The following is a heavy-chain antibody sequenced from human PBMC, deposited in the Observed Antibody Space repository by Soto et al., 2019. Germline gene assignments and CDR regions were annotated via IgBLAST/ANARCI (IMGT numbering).Heavy chain of an antibody. CDR3: ARNFDS. CDR2: IYYSGST. J-gene: IGHJ5*01. Sequence: SETLSLTCTVSGGSISSYYWSWIRQPPGKGLEWIGDIYYSGSTNYNPSLKSRVTISVDTSRNQFSLKLSSVTVADTAVYYCARNFDSWGQGTLVTVSS. V-gene: IGHV4-59*12. CDR1: GGSISSYY.